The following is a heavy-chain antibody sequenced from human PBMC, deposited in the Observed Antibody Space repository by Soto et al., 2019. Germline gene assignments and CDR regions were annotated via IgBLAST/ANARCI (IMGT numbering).Heavy chain of an antibody. V-gene: IGHV3-7*03. J-gene: IGHJ6*02. CDR3: ASGLRTGIAAAEDV. D-gene: IGHD6-13*01. Sequence: LRRSCAAAVFTFSSYLMSWVRQAAGQGLEGVANIKQDGSEKYYVDSVKGRFTISRDNAKNSLYLQMNSLRAEDKAVYYCASGLRTGIAAAEDVWGQGTTVTVSS. CDR2: IKQDGSEK. CDR1: VFTFSSYL.